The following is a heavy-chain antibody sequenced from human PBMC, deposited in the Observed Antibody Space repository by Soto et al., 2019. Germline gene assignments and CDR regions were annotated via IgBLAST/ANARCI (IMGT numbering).Heavy chain of an antibody. J-gene: IGHJ4*02. CDR1: GYTFTSYG. CDR3: AREVEMATNYFDY. Sequence: SVKVSCKASGYTFTSYGISWVRQAPGQGLEWMGGIIPIFGTANYAQKFQGRVTITADKSTSTAYMGLSSLRSEDTAVYYCAREVEMATNYFDYWGQGTLVTVSS. CDR2: IIPIFGTA. D-gene: IGHD2-15*01. V-gene: IGHV1-69*06.